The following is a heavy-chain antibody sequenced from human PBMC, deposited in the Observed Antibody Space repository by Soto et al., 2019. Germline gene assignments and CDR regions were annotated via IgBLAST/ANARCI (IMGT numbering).Heavy chain of an antibody. CDR3: ARGPTRIAVAGTNFDY. CDR2: INPSGGST. Sequence: ASVKVSCKASGYTFTSYYMHWVRQAPGQGLEWMGIINPSGGSTSYAQKFQGRVTMTRDTSTSTVYMELSSLRSEDTAVYYCARGPTRIAVAGTNFDYWGQGTLVTVSS. J-gene: IGHJ4*02. D-gene: IGHD6-19*01. V-gene: IGHV1-46*01. CDR1: GYTFTSYY.